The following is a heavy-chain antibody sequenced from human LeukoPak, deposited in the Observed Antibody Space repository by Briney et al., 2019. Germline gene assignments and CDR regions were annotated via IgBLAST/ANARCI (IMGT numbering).Heavy chain of an antibody. Sequence: PSETLSLTCTVSGDPISSHSDYKWTWIRQTPGRGLEWIGYIYYSGTTNYNPSLKSRVIISMDTSKNQFSLKLTSVTAADTAVYYCAREYSGFDYWAQGTLVTVSS. CDR2: IYYSGTT. CDR1: GDPISSHSDY. V-gene: IGHV4-61*08. D-gene: IGHD5-12*01. CDR3: AREYSGFDY. J-gene: IGHJ4*02.